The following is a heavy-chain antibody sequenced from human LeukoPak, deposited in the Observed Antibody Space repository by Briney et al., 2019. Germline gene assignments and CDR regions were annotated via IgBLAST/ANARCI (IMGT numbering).Heavy chain of an antibody. CDR2: INTNTGNP. D-gene: IGHD2-2*01. CDR3: ATGTNYQLLSDWYFDL. J-gene: IGHJ2*01. CDR1: GYTFTSYA. V-gene: IGHV7-4-1*02. Sequence: ASVKVSCKASGYTFTSYAMNWVRQAPGQGLEWMGWINTNTGNPTYAQGFTGRFVFSLDTSVSTAYLQISSLKAEGTAVYYCATGTNYQLLSDWYFDLWGRGTLVTVSS.